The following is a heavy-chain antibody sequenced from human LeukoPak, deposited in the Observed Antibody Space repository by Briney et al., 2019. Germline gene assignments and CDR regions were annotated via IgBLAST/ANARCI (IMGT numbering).Heavy chain of an antibody. Sequence: PSETLSLTCTVSGGSISSYYWSWIRQPPGKGLEWIGNIFYSGSPNYNPSLKSRVTVSFDTSKNQFSLNLSSVTAADTAVYYCARVGYIAAAGTYDYWGQGTLVTVSS. CDR2: IFYSGSP. D-gene: IGHD6-13*01. CDR1: GGSISSYY. V-gene: IGHV4-59*08. J-gene: IGHJ4*02. CDR3: ARVGYIAAAGTYDY.